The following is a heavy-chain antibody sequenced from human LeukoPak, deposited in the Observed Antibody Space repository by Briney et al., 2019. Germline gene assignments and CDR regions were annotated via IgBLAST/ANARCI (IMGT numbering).Heavy chain of an antibody. Sequence: PSETLSLTCTVSGGSISSSSYYWGWIRQPAGKGLEWIGRIYTSGSTNYNPSLKSRVTMSVDTSKNQFSLKLSSVTAADTAVYYCARDPIDTAMGYYYYYMDVWGKGTTVTVSS. J-gene: IGHJ6*03. CDR1: GGSISSSSYY. CDR2: IYTSGST. V-gene: IGHV4-61*02. D-gene: IGHD5-18*01. CDR3: ARDPIDTAMGYYYYYMDV.